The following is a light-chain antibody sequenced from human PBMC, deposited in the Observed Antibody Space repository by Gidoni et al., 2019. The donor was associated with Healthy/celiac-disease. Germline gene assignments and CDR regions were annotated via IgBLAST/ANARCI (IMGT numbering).Light chain of an antibody. J-gene: IGKJ4*02. CDR1: QSISSW. V-gene: IGKV1-5*03. CDR2: KAS. CDR3: QQYNSYSVT. Sequence: DIQLTPSPSTLSASVGDSVTITCLASQSISSWLAWYQQKPGKAPKLLIYKASSLESGVPSRFSGSGSGTEFTLTISSLQPDDFATYYCQQYNSYSVTFGGGTKVEIK.